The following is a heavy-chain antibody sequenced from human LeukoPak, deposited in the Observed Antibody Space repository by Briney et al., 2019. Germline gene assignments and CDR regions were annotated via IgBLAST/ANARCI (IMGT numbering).Heavy chain of an antibody. J-gene: IGHJ4*02. D-gene: IGHD1-14*01. CDR3: ARANQVDY. Sequence: RASVKVSCKASGYTFTGYYMHWVRQAPGQGVEWMGWINPNSGGTNYAQKFQGRVTINRDRSISTAYMELSRLRSDDTAVYYCARANQVDYWGQGTLVTVSS. CDR2: INPNSGGT. V-gene: IGHV1-2*02. CDR1: GYTFTGYY.